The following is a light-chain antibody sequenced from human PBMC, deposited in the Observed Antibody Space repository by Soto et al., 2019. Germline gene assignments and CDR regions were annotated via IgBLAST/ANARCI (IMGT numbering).Light chain of an antibody. CDR2: VS. J-gene: IGLJ3*02. Sequence: QSVLTQPRSVSGSPGQSVTISCTGTSSDVGGYNFVSWYQHHPGKAPKLLIYVSKRPSGVPDRFSGSKSGNTASLTISGLQAEDEADYYCCSYAGRYTWVFGGGTQLTVL. V-gene: IGLV2-11*01. CDR3: CSYAGRYTWV. CDR1: SSDVGGYNF.